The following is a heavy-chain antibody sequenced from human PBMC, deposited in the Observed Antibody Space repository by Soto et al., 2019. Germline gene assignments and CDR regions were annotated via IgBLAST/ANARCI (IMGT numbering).Heavy chain of an antibody. V-gene: IGHV1-2*04. CDR2: INPNSGGT. D-gene: IGHD3-22*01. Sequence: ASVKVSCKASGYTFTGYYMHWVRQAPGQGLEWMGWINPNSGGTNYAQKFQGWVTMTRDTSISTAYMELSRLRSDDTAVYYCARLSPKYYYDSSGYYSFDYWGQGTLVTVSS. CDR1: GYTFTGYY. CDR3: ARLSPKYYYDSSGYYSFDY. J-gene: IGHJ4*02.